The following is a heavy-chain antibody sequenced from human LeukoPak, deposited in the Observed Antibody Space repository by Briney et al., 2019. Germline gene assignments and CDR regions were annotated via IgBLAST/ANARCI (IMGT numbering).Heavy chain of an antibody. J-gene: IGHJ4*02. V-gene: IGHV3-7*01. CDR2: IKQDGREK. CDR3: ARDLLYKARLGYSYGYYYFDY. D-gene: IGHD5-18*01. CDR1: GFTFSSYW. Sequence: GGSLRLSCAASGFTFSSYWMSWVRQASGKGLEWVANIKQDGREKYYVDSVKGRFTISRDNAKNSLYLQMNSLRAEDTAVYYCARDLLYKARLGYSYGYYYFDYWGQGTLVTVSS.